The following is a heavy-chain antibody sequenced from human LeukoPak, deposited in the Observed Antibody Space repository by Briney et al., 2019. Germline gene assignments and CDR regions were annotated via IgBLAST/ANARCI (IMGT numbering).Heavy chain of an antibody. J-gene: IGHJ3*02. CDR1: GGSISSSNW. V-gene: IGHV4-4*02. CDR2: IYHSGST. D-gene: IGHD6-13*01. CDR3: ARGITAAPGAFDI. Sequence: SETLSLTCAVSGGSISSSNWWSWVRQPPGKGLEWIGEIYHSGSTNYNPSLKSRVTISVDKSKNQFSLKLSSMTAADTAVYYCARGITAAPGAFDIWGQGTMVTVSS.